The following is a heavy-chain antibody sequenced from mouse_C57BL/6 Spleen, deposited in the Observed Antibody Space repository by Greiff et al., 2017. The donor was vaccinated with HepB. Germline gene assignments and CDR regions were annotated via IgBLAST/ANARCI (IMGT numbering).Heavy chain of an antibody. J-gene: IGHJ3*01. V-gene: IGHV1-50*01. CDR1: GYTFTSYW. Sequence: QVQLQQPGAELVKPGASVKLSCKASGYTFTSYWMQWVKQRPGQGLEWIGEIDPSDSYTTYNQKFKGKATLPVDTSSSAAYMQLSSLTSEDSAVYYCAKGFAYWGQGTLVTVSA. CDR3: AKGFAY. CDR2: IDPSDSYT.